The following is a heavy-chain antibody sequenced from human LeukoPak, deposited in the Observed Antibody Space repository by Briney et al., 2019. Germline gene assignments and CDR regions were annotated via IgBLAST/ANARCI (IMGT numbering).Heavy chain of an antibody. CDR1: GFTFSGCA. J-gene: IGHJ3*02. D-gene: IGHD5-18*01. CDR2: IVVGTDKK. Sequence: SVKVSCKASGFTFSGCAMQWLRQARGQRLEWIGWIVVGTDKKDYAQRLQERVTITTDMTTSTAYMELSRLRSEDTAVYYCAAGVGYTYGLSLGATALISDIWGQGTKVTVSA. V-gene: IGHV1-58*02. CDR3: AAGVGYTYGLSLGATALISDI.